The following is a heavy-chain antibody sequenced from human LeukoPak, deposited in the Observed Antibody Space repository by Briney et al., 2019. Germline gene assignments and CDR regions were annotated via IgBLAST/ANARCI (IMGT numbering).Heavy chain of an antibody. CDR1: GGSISSYC. D-gene: IGHD5-24*01. CDR3: ARQMATSTSMPFDY. Sequence: SETLSLTCTVSGGSISSYCWSWIRQPPGKGLEWIGYIYYSGSTNYNPSLKSRVTISVDTSKNQFSLKLSSVTAADTAVYYCARQMATSTSMPFDYWGQGTLVTVSS. J-gene: IGHJ4*02. V-gene: IGHV4-59*08. CDR2: IYYSGST.